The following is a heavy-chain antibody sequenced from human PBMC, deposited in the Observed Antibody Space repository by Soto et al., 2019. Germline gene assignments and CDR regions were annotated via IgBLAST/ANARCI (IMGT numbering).Heavy chain of an antibody. Sequence: EVQLVQYGGGWVQPGRSLRLSCGASGFTFDDYGMHWVRQAPGKDLEWVSSISWNSGRIGYADSVKGRFTISRDNVKNSLYLQMNSLRAEDTALYYCARSGEFSASDYFGFWGQGTLVTVSS. D-gene: IGHD3-10*01. CDR1: GFTFDDYG. J-gene: IGHJ4*02. CDR3: ARSGEFSASDYFGF. V-gene: IGHV3-9*01. CDR2: ISWNSGRI.